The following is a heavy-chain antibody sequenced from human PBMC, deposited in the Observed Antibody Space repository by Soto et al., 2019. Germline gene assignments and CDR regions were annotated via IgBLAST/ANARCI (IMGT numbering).Heavy chain of an antibody. CDR1: GFTFSNAW. V-gene: IGHV3-15*07. CDR3: STDSYSDMIVVRLDN. D-gene: IGHD2-21*01. CDR2: IKSKIDGATT. J-gene: IGHJ4*01. Sequence: EVQLVESGGGLVKPGGSLRLSCVGSGFTFSNAWINWVRQAPGKGLEWVGRIKSKIDGATTDFAAPVKGRFAILRDDSKSIAYMQMNSMKIEDSALYYCSTDSYSDMIVVRLDNWGPGTRVTVSS.